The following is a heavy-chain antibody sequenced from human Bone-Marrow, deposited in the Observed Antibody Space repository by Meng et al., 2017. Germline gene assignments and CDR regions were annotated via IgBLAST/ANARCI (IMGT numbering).Heavy chain of an antibody. V-gene: IGHV4-34*01. J-gene: IGHJ1*01. D-gene: IGHD1-1*01. CDR2: INHSGST. Sequence: QVQLQQWGAGLLKPSDTLSLTRAGYGGSFSGYYWSWIRQPPGKGLEWIGEINHSGSTNYNPSLKSRVTISVDTSKNQFSLKLSSVTAADTAVYYCARGTRPLLFQHWGQGTLVTVSS. CDR3: ARGTRPLLFQH. CDR1: GGSFSGYY.